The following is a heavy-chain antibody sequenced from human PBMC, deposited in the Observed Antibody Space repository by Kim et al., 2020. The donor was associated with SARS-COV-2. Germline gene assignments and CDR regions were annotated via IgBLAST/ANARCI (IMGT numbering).Heavy chain of an antibody. CDR3: TREPFDIVVVVAATDAFDI. Sequence: GGSLRLSCTASRFTFGDYAMSWVRQAPGKGLEWVGFIRSKAYGGTTEYAASVKGRFTISRDDSKSIAYLQMNSLKTEDTAVYYCTREPFDIVVVVAATDAFDIWGQGTMVTVSS. CDR2: IRSKAYGGTT. V-gene: IGHV3-49*04. J-gene: IGHJ3*02. D-gene: IGHD2-15*01. CDR1: RFTFGDYA.